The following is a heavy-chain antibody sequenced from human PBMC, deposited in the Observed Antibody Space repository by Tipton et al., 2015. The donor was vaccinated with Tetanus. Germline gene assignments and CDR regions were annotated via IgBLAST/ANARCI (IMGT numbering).Heavy chain of an antibody. V-gene: IGHV5-51*01. D-gene: IGHD7-27*01. Sequence: QLVQSGAEVKKAGESLKISCQGSGHSFTKYWIAWVRQKPGQGLEWMGLIYPDDSATRYNPTFQGQVTISADKSSRTAYLQRSSQKASDTAMYYCARRLGPYTGDHFWHCDRWGRGTLLAV. J-gene: IGHJ2*01. CDR2: IYPDDSAT. CDR3: ARRLGPYTGDHFWHCDR. CDR1: GHSFTKYW.